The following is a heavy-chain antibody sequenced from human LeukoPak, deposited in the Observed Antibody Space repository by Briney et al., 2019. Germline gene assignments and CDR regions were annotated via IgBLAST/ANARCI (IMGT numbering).Heavy chain of an antibody. Sequence: GGSLRLSCAASGLTFTSYSMSWVRQAPGKGLEWVSGTSDRGDYTYYADSVKGRFTISRDNSKNTLYLQMNSLRAEDTALYFCAKKAQYNGNYPLDYWGQGTLVTVSS. J-gene: IGHJ4*02. CDR1: GLTFTSYS. D-gene: IGHD1-26*01. CDR3: AKKAQYNGNYPLDY. V-gene: IGHV3-23*01. CDR2: TSDRGDYT.